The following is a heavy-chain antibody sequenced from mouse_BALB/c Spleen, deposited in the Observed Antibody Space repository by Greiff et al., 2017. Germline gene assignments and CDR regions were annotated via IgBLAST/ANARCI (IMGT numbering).Heavy chain of an antibody. CDR1: GFTFSSYY. CDR3: AREGITGAMDY. CDR2: INSNGGST. D-gene: IGHD2-4*01. J-gene: IGHJ4*01. Sequence: EVQGVESGGGLVKLGGSLKLSCAASGFTFSSYYMSWVRQTPEKRLELVAAINSNGGSTYYPDTVKGRFTISRDNAKNTLYLQMSSLKSEDTALYYCAREGITGAMDYWGQGTSVTVSS. V-gene: IGHV5-6-2*01.